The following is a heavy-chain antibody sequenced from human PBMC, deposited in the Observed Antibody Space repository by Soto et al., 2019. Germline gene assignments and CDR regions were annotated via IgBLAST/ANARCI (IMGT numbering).Heavy chain of an antibody. V-gene: IGHV4-30-2*01. CDR2: IYHSGST. CDR1: GGSISSGGYS. J-gene: IGHJ6*02. Sequence: PSETLSLTCAVSGGSISSGGYSWSWIRHPPGKGLEWIGYIYHSGSTYYNPSLKSRVTISVDRSKNQFSLKLSSVTAADTAVYYCARGVDTAMYYYYYGMDVWGQGTTVTVSS. D-gene: IGHD5-18*01. CDR3: ARGVDTAMYYYYYGMDV.